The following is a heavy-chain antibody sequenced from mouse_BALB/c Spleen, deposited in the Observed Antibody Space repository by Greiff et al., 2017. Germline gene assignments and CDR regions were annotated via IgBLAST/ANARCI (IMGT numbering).Heavy chain of an antibody. CDR2: MCGDGST. CDR3: AKGDCAGRGLGGIAY. CDR1: GFSLTSYC. J-gene: IGHJ3*01. D-gene: IGHD3-1*01. Sequence: QVQLQQSGPGLVAPSPSLSITCTVSGFSLTSYCVSWVRQTPGKGLEWLGVMCGDGSTNYHAALIYGLSISKDNSTCEVFLKLNSLQTDDTATYYCAKGDCAGRGLGGIAYWGQGTLVTVSA. V-gene: IGHV2-3*01.